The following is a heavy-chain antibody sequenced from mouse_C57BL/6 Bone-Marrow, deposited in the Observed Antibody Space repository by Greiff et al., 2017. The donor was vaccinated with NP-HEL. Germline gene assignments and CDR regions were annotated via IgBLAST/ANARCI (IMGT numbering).Heavy chain of an antibody. D-gene: IGHD1-1*01. CDR2: FYPGSGSI. CDR1: GYTFTEYT. V-gene: IGHV1-62-2*01. Sequence: VKLQESGAELVKPGASVKLSCKASGYTFTEYTIHWVKQRSGQGLEWIGWFYPGSGSIKYNEKFKDKATLTADKSSSTVYMELSRLTSEDSAVYFCARHGIYYYGSSYSWFAYWGQGTLVTVSA. J-gene: IGHJ3*01. CDR3: ARHGIYYYGSSYSWFAY.